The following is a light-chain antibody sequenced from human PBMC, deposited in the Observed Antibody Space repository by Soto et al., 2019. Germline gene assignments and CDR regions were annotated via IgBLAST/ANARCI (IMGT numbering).Light chain of an antibody. Sequence: DIQMTQSPSSLSASVGDRVTITCRASQGIDTYLNWYQQKPGKAPKLLIYDASSLESGVPSRFSGSGSGTEFTLTISSLQPDDFATYYCQQYNDYLWTFGQGTKVDIK. CDR3: QQYNDYLWT. J-gene: IGKJ1*01. CDR2: DAS. V-gene: IGKV1-5*01. CDR1: QGIDTY.